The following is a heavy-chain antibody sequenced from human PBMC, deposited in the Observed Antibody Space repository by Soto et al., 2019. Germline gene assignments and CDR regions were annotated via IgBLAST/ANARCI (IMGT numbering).Heavy chain of an antibody. CDR2: SYHSGST. V-gene: IGHV4-4*02. Sequence: QVQLQESGPGLVKPSGTLSLTCAVSSGSISSSNWWSWVRQPPGKGLEWIGESYHSGSTNYNPSLKSRVTMSVDKSKNHFSLKLSSVTAADTAVYYCASYIEVAGYAFDIWGQGTMVTVSS. D-gene: IGHD6-19*01. CDR3: ASYIEVAGYAFDI. CDR1: SGSISSSNW. J-gene: IGHJ3*02.